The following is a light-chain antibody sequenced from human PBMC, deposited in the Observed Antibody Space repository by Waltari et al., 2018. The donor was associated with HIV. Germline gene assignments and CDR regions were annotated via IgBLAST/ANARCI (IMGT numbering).Light chain of an antibody. Sequence: EIVLTQSPGTLSLSPGERATLSCRASQSVTSSFLSWYQQKPGQAPRLLIYGASSRATGIPDRFSGGGSGTDFTLTISRLEPEDFAVYYCQQYGSSPLTCGGGTKVDIK. CDR1: QSVTSSF. J-gene: IGKJ4*01. CDR2: GAS. CDR3: QQYGSSPLT. V-gene: IGKV3-20*01.